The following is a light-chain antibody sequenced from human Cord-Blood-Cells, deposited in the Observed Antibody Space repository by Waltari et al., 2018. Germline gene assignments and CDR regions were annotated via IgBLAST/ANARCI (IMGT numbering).Light chain of an antibody. Sequence: DIQMTQSPSTLSASVGDRVTITCRASQSISSWLAWYQQKPGKAPKLLIYDASSLESGVPSMFSGSGSGTEFTLAISSLQPDDFATYYCQQYNSYSFGGGTKVEIK. V-gene: IGKV1-5*01. CDR3: QQYNSYS. CDR2: DAS. J-gene: IGKJ4*01. CDR1: QSISSW.